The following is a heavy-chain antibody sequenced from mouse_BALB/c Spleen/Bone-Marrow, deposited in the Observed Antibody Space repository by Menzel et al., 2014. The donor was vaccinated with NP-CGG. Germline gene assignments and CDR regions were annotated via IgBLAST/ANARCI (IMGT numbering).Heavy chain of an antibody. D-gene: IGHD1-2*01. J-gene: IGHJ2*01. CDR1: GYTFTTYT. CDR2: INPSSGYT. V-gene: IGHV1-4*02. Sequence: QVQLQQSAAELARPGASVKMSCKASGYTFTTYTMHWIKQRPGQGLEWIGYINPSSGYTEYNQNFKDKTTLTADKSSSTAYMQLSSLTSEDSAVYYCARNGHSYGYYFDYWGQGTTLTVSS. CDR3: ARNGHSYGYYFDY.